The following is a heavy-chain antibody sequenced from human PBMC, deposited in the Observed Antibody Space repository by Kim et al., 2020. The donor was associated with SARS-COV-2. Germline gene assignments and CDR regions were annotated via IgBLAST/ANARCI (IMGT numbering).Heavy chain of an antibody. CDR2: IYYSGST. D-gene: IGHD5-18*01. CDR1: GGSISSSSYY. J-gene: IGHJ4*02. CDR3: ASTAMDPFFDY. Sequence: SETLSLTCTVSGGSISSSSYYWGWIRQPPGKGLEWIGSIYYSGSTYYNPSLKSRVTISVDTSKNQFSLKLSSVTAADTAVYYCASTAMDPFFDYWGQGTLVTVSS. V-gene: IGHV4-39*01.